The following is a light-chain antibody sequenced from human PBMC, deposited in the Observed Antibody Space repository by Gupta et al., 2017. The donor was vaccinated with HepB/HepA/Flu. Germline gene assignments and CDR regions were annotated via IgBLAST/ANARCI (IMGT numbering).Light chain of an antibody. CDR1: QSVLYSSNNTNY. Sequence: DIVMTQSPDSLAMSLGDRATITCKSSQSVLYSSNNTNYFAWYQQKPGQPPKLLIYWASIRESGVPDRFSGSGSGTDFTLTISSLQAEDVAVYYCQQDDTTSRTFGQGTKVEIK. J-gene: IGKJ1*01. V-gene: IGKV4-1*01. CDR3: QQDDTTSRT. CDR2: WAS.